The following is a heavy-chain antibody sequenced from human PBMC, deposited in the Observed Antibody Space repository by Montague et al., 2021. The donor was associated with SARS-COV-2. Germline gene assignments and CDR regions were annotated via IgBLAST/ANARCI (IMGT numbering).Heavy chain of an antibody. CDR2: ISDSGST. CDR1: GGPISSFY. CDR3: ARHYSATLPAVY. V-gene: IGHV4-59*08. J-gene: IGHJ4*02. Sequence: SETLSLTCTASGGPISSFYWSWFRQPPGKGLEWIGYISDSGSTNYNPSLTSRATMSVDTSKNQFSLKVNSVTAADTAVYYCARHYSATLPAVYWGQGTLVTVSS. D-gene: IGHD2-15*01.